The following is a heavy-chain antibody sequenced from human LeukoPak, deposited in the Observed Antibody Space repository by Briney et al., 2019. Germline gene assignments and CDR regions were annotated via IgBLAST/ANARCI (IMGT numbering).Heavy chain of an antibody. Sequence: SETLSLTCAVYGGSFSGYYWSWIRQPPGKGLEWIGEINHSGSTNYNPSLKSRVTISVDTSKNQFSLKLSSVTAADTAVYYCARATYDAGDYWGQGTLVTVSS. D-gene: IGHD3-3*01. J-gene: IGHJ4*02. CDR3: ARATYDAGDY. V-gene: IGHV4-34*01. CDR2: INHSGST. CDR1: GGSFSGYY.